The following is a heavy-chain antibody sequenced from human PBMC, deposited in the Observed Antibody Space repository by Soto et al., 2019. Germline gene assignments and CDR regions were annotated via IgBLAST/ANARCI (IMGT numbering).Heavy chain of an antibody. V-gene: IGHV1-69*12. CDR2: IIPIFGTA. CDR1: GGTFSSYA. Sequence: QVQLVQSGAEVKKPGSSVKVSCKASGGTFSSYAISWVRQAPGQGLEWMGGIIPIFGTANYAQKFQGRVTITADDPTPTPYMEPSSLRSEATAVYYCATQQLGPSYYSGMDVWGQGTTVTVSS. CDR3: ATQQLGPSYYSGMDV. J-gene: IGHJ6*02. D-gene: IGHD6-6*01.